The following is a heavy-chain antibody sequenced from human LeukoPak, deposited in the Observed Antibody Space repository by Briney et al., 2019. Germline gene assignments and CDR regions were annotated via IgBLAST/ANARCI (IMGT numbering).Heavy chain of an antibody. CDR1: GGSISSSSYY. J-gene: IGHJ4*02. Sequence: SETLSLTCTVSGGSISSSSYYWGWIRQPPGKGLEWIGSIYYSGSTYYNPSLKSQVTISVDTSKNQFSLKLSSVTAADTAVYYCAVYYYDSSGYFDYWGQGTLVTVSS. V-gene: IGHV4-39*01. CDR2: IYYSGST. CDR3: AVYYYDSSGYFDY. D-gene: IGHD3-22*01.